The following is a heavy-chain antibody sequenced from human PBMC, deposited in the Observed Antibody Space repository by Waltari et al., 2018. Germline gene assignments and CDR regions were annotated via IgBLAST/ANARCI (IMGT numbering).Heavy chain of an antibody. CDR2: INPKSGGT. V-gene: IGHV1-2*04. CDR1: GYTFTAYH. J-gene: IGHJ4*02. D-gene: IGHD2-8*02. Sequence: QVQLVQSGAEVTKPGASVKVSCKPSGYTFTAYHIPWVRQAPGQGLGWMGWINPKSGGTYYAQTFQGWVTMTRDTSTSTVYMELSSLKSDDTAMYYCARRSCTGECYAPYVYWGQGSLVTVSS. CDR3: ARRSCTGECYAPYVY.